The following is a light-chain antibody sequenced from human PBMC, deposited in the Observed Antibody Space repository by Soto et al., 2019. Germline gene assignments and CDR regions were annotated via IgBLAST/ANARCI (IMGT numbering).Light chain of an antibody. J-gene: IGLJ1*01. CDR3: SSYTTTSILV. CDR1: SSDVGYYNY. CDR2: DVS. V-gene: IGLV2-14*01. Sequence: QSALTQPASVSGSPGQSITISCTGTSSDVGYYNYVSWYQQHPGKAPKLMIYDVSNGPSGLSNRFSGSKSGNTASLTISGLQAEDEADYYCSSYTTTSILVFGTGTKVTVL.